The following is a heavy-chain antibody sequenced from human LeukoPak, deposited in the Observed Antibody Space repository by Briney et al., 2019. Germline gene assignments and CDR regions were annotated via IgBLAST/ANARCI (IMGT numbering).Heavy chain of an antibody. V-gene: IGHV3-30*18. CDR3: AKDHSGSGRAFES. J-gene: IGHJ4*02. CDR1: GFTFSSYG. D-gene: IGHD2-15*01. CDR2: ISYDGSNK. Sequence: GGSLRLSCAASGFTFSSYGMHWVRQAPGKGLEWVAVISYDGSNKYYADSVKGRFTISRDNSKNTLYLQMNSLRAEDTAVYYCAKDHSGSGRAFESWGQGTLVSVSS.